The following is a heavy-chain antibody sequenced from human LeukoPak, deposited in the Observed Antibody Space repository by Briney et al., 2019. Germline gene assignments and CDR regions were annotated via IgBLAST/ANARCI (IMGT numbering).Heavy chain of an antibody. J-gene: IGHJ4*02. CDR3: ARSSKSGSYQAY. CDR2: IYYTGSA. V-gene: IGHV4-61*08. CDR1: GGSISGGGYY. Sequence: PSETLSLTCTVSGGSISGGGYYWNWIRQPPGKGLEWIGYIYYTGSANYNPSLKSRVTISVDTSKNQFSLKLSSVTAADTAVYYCARSSKSGSYQAYWGQGTLVTVSS. D-gene: IGHD1-26*01.